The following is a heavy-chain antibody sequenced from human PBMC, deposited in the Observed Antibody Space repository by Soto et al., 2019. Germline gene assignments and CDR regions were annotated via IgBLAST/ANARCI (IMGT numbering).Heavy chain of an antibody. J-gene: IGHJ5*02. CDR2: IIPIFGTA. CDR3: AIRHHRTSCFRGNWFDP. V-gene: IGHV1-69*01. CDR1: GGTFSSYA. D-gene: IGHD2-2*01. Sequence: QVQLVQSGAEVKKPGSSVNVSCKASGGTFSSYAISWVRQAPGQGLEWMGGIIPIFGTANYEQKFQGRVTITADESTSPAYMALRSLRSEDTAVYYCAIRHHRTSCFRGNWFDPWGQGTLVTVSS.